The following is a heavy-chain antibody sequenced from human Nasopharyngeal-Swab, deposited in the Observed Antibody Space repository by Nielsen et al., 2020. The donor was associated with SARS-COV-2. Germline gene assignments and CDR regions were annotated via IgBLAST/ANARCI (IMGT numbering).Heavy chain of an antibody. CDR3: AKDFRYDSSARRWGGAFDI. J-gene: IGHJ3*02. CDR2: ISSSSSYI. V-gene: IGHV3-21*04. Sequence: VRQAPGKGLEWVSSISSSSSYIYYADSVKGRFTISRDNAKNSLYLQMNSLGAEDTALYYCAKDFRYDSSARRWGGAFDIWGQGTMVTVSS. D-gene: IGHD3-22*01.